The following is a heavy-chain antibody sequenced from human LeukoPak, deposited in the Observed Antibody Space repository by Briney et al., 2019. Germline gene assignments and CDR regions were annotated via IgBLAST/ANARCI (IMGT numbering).Heavy chain of an antibody. CDR3: ARRGYCSSTSCFTRWFDP. V-gene: IGHV3-21*01. J-gene: IGHJ5*02. Sequence: GGSLRLSCAASGFTFSSYSMNWVRQAPGKGLEWVSSISSSSSYIYYADSVKGRFTISRDNAKNSLYLQMNSLRAEDTAVYYCARRGYCSSTSCFTRWFDPWGQGTLVTVSS. CDR1: GFTFSSYS. CDR2: ISSSSSYI. D-gene: IGHD2-2*01.